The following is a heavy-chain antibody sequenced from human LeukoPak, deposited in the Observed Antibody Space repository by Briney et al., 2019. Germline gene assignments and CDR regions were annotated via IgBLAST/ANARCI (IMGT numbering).Heavy chain of an antibody. J-gene: IGHJ5*02. Sequence: PSETLSLTFTVSGGSISSGDYYWSWIRQPPGKGLEWIGYIYYSGSTYYNPSLKSRVTISVDTSKNQFSLKLSSVTAADTAVYYCARAGIYGSGSYSPNWFDPWGQGTLVTVSS. D-gene: IGHD3-10*01. CDR2: IYYSGST. V-gene: IGHV4-30-4*08. CDR1: GGSISSGDYY. CDR3: ARAGIYGSGSYSPNWFDP.